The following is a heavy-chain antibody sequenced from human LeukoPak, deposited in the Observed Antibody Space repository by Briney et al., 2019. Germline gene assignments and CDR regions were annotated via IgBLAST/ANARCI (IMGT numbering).Heavy chain of an antibody. CDR2: IYPGDSDT. D-gene: IGHD5-18*01. CDR3: ASQDVDTAMVV. CDR1: GYIYTSYW. J-gene: IGHJ4*02. V-gene: IGHV5-51*01. Sequence: GKSLKISCNSSGYIYTSYWIGWVRQMPGKGLEWMGIIYPGDSDTRYSPSFQGQVTISADKSISTAYLQWSSLKASDTAMYYCASQDVDTAMVVWGQGTLVTVSS.